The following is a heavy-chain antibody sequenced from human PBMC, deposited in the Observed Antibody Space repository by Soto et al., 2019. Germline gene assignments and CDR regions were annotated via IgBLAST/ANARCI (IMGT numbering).Heavy chain of an antibody. CDR1: GGSISSSSYY. V-gene: IGHV4-39*01. J-gene: IGHJ4*02. D-gene: IGHD6-13*01. CDR2: IYYSGST. Sequence: SETLSLTCTVSGGSISSSSYYWGWIRQPPGKGLEWIGSIYYSGSTYYNPSLKSRVTISVDTSKNQFSPKLSSVTAADTAVYYCATLETGIAAAGDFDYWGQGTLVTVSS. CDR3: ATLETGIAAAGDFDY.